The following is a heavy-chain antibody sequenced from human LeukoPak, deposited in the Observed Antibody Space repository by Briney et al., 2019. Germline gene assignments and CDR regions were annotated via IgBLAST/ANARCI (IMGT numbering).Heavy chain of an antibody. V-gene: IGHV3-74*01. CDR1: GFTFSSYG. Sequence: GGSLRLSCAASGFTFSSYGMSWVRQAPGKGLVWVSRISSDGSSTIYADSVRGRFTISRDNAKNTVYLEMSGLRAEDTAVYYCVRGVDGHSSGRRIYYYYMDVWGKGTTVTVSS. CDR2: ISSDGSST. J-gene: IGHJ6*03. CDR3: VRGVDGHSSGRRIYYYYMDV. D-gene: IGHD6-19*01.